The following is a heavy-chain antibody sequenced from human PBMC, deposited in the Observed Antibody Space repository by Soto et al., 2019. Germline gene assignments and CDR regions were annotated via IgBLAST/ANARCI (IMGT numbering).Heavy chain of an antibody. D-gene: IGHD3-10*02. CDR1: EFTFSDSV. CDR2: ISGSGDYT. CDR3: AKQHQLVRGWFDP. J-gene: IGHJ5*02. V-gene: IGHV3-23*01. Sequence: GGSLRLSCAASEFTFSDSVMSWVRQAPGKGLEWLSAISGSGDYTYYADVVKGRFTISRDNSKNTLYLQMHSLRAEDTAIYYCAKQHQLVRGWFDPWGQGALVTVSS.